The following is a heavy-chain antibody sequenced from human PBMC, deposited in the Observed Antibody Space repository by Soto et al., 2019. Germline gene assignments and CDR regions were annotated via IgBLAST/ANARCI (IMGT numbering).Heavy chain of an antibody. CDR3: AREESSYDILTGYYYDAFDI. CDR1: GGSVSSGSYY. Sequence: QVQLQESGPGLVKPSETLSLTCTVSGGSVSSGSYYWSWIRQPPGKGLEWIGYIYYSGSTNYNPSRKSRVTISVDTSKNQFSLKLSSVTAADTAVYYCAREESSYDILTGYYYDAFDIWGQGTMVTVSS. CDR2: IYYSGST. J-gene: IGHJ3*02. V-gene: IGHV4-61*01. D-gene: IGHD3-9*01.